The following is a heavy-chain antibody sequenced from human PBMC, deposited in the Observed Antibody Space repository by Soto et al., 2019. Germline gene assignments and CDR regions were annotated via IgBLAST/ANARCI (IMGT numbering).Heavy chain of an antibody. Sequence: ASVKVSCKASGYTFTGHYIHWMRQAPGQGLEWMGWIDPNSGGTNYAQKYKGRVTMTRDTSISTAYMDLSGLTYDDTAVYYCARVTFGGVVARHFDLWGQGILVTVSS. CDR3: ARVTFGGVVARHFDL. V-gene: IGHV1-2*02. J-gene: IGHJ4*02. D-gene: IGHD3-16*02. CDR2: IDPNSGGT. CDR1: GYTFTGHY.